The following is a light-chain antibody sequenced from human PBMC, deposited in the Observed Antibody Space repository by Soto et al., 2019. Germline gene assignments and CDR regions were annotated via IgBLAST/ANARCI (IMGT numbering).Light chain of an antibody. V-gene: IGKV3-20*01. J-gene: IGKJ1*01. CDR1: QSVSSSY. CDR3: QQYGSSPRT. Sequence: EIVLTQSPGALSLSQGERATLSCGASQSVSSSYLAWYQQKPGQAPRLLIYGASTRATGLPDRFSGSGSGTDFTLTISRLEPEDFAVYYCQQYGSSPRTFGQGTKVDIK. CDR2: GAS.